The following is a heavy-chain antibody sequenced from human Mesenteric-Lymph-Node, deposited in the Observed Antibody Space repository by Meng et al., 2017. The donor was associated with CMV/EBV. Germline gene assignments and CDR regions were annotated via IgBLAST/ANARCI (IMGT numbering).Heavy chain of an antibody. CDR3: ARGGIYTSSDKFDY. CDR2: INGGGSST. J-gene: IGHJ4*02. V-gene: IGHV3-74*01. Sequence: GGSLRLSCAASGFTFSSYWIHWVRQDPGKGLVWVSRINGGGSSTSYADSVKGRFTISRDNAKNTLYLQMNSLRAEDTAVYYCARGGIYTSSDKFDYWGQGTLVTVSS. CDR1: GFTFSSYW. D-gene: IGHD6-6*01.